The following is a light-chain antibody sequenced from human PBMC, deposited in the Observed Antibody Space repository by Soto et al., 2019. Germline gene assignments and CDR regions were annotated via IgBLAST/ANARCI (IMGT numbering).Light chain of an antibody. Sequence: QSVLTQPASVSGSPGQSITISCTGTSSDVGSYDLVSWFQQHPGKAPKLMIYEGSKRPSGVSSRFSGSKSGNTASLTISGLQADDQADYYCCSYAGLGTYVFGTGTQLTVL. V-gene: IGLV2-23*01. J-gene: IGLJ7*01. CDR1: SSDVGSYDL. CDR3: CSYAGLGTYV. CDR2: EGS.